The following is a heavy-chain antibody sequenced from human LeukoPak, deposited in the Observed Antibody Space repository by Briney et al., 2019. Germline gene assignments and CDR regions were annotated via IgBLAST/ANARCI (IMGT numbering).Heavy chain of an antibody. CDR2: INHSGST. Sequence: SETLSLTCAVYGGSFSGYYWSWIRQPPGKGLEWIGEINHSGSTNYNPSLKSRVTISVDTSKNQFSLKLSSVTAADTAVYYCAREYGSGSLNWFDPWGQGTLVTVSS. D-gene: IGHD3-10*01. CDR3: AREYGSGSLNWFDP. J-gene: IGHJ5*02. CDR1: GGSFSGYY. V-gene: IGHV4-34*01.